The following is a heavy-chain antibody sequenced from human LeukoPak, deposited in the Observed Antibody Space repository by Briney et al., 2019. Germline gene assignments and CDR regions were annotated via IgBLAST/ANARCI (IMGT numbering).Heavy chain of an antibody. D-gene: IGHD4-23*01. CDR1: GFTFSDYY. V-gene: IGHV3-11*05. CDR2: ISSSSRYT. Sequence: GGSLRLSCAASGFTFSDYYMSWIRQAPGKGLEWISSISSSSRYTNYADSVKGRFTISRDNAKNSLYLQMSSLRAEDTAVYYCARDPRYGGNSEGFDYWGQGTLATVSS. J-gene: IGHJ4*02. CDR3: ARDPRYGGNSEGFDY.